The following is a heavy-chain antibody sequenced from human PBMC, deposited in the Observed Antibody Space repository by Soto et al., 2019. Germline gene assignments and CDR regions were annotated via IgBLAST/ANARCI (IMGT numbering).Heavy chain of an antibody. CDR1: GYTFTGYY. J-gene: IGHJ6*02. D-gene: IGHD4-17*01. CDR2: ISAYNGNT. Sequence: VASVKVSCKASGYTFTGYYMHWVRQAPGQGLEWMGWISAYNGNTNYAQKLQGRVTMTTDTSTSTAYMELRSLRSDDTAVYYCARVLYGDYYYGMDVWGQGTTVTVSS. CDR3: ARVLYGDYYYGMDV. V-gene: IGHV1-18*04.